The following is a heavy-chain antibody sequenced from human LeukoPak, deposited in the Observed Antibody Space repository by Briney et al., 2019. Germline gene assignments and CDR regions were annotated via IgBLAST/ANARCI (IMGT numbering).Heavy chain of an antibody. CDR1: GGSISSTIYY. V-gene: IGHV4-39*01. CDR3: ARLSCTVTTFSNWIDP. CDR2: IYYSGST. D-gene: IGHD2/OR15-2a*01. Sequence: SETLSLTCTVSGGSISSTIYYWGWIRQPPGKGLEWIGSIYYSGSTYYNPSLKSRVTISVDTSKNQFSLKLSSVTAADTAVYYCARLSCTVTTFSNWIDPWGQGTLVTVSS. J-gene: IGHJ5*02.